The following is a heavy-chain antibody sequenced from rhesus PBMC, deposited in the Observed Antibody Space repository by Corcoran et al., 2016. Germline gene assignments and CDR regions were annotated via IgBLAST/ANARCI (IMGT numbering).Heavy chain of an antibody. CDR2: IDSSGST. D-gene: IGHD3-16*01. J-gene: IGHJ4*01. Sequence: QLQLQESGPGLVKPSETLSLTCAVSGGSISGYWWSWIRQPPGKGLEWIGRIDSSGSTDYNPSLKSRVTISRDTSKNQFSLKLSSVTAANTAVYYCARDIVVVITNLYYFDYWGQGVLVTVSS. CDR3: ARDIVVVITNLYYFDY. V-gene: IGHV4-160*01. CDR1: GGSISGYW.